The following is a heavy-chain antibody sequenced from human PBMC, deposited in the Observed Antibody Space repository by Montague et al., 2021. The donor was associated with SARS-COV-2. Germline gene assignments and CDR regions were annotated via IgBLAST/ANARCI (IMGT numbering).Heavy chain of an antibody. Sequence: SETLSLTCTVSGGSISSSNYYWGWVRQPPGKGLEWIGSISYRGDPYYNPSLKSRFTISVDTSQNQFSLKLSSVTAADTAVYYCAKPLATGNYYYWGQGTLVTVSS. V-gene: IGHV4-39*01. CDR2: ISYRGDP. CDR1: GGSISSSNYY. CDR3: AKPLATGNYYY. J-gene: IGHJ4*02. D-gene: IGHD1-1*01.